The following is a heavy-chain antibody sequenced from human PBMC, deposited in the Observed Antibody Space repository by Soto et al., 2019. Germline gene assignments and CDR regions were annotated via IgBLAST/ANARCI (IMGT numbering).Heavy chain of an antibody. Sequence: PGGSLRLSCAASGFTFDDYTMHWVRQAPGKGLEWVSLISWDGGSTYYADSVKGRFTISRDNSKNSLYLQMNSLRTEDTALYYCAKVMNAVTTFGYYYYGMDVWGQGTTVTVSS. D-gene: IGHD4-4*01. J-gene: IGHJ6*02. CDR1: GFTFDDYT. CDR2: ISWDGGST. V-gene: IGHV3-43*01. CDR3: AKVMNAVTTFGYYYYGMDV.